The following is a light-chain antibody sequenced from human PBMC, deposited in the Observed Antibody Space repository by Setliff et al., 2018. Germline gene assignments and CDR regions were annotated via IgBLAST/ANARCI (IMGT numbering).Light chain of an antibody. Sequence: DIVMTQSPDSLAVSLGERATINCKSSQSVLYFSNNKHYLAWYQQKPGQPPKLLIYWASTRESGVPDRFSGSGSGTDFTLTISSLQAKDVAVYYCQQYCSTPRTFGGGTKVDIK. CDR2: WAS. CDR1: QSVLYFSNNKHY. CDR3: QQYCSTPRT. J-gene: IGKJ4*01. V-gene: IGKV4-1*01.